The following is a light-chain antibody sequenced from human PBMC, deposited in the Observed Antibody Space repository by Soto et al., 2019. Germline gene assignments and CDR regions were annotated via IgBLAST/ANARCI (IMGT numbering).Light chain of an antibody. CDR2: EVT. Sequence: QSALTQPPSASGSPGQSVTISCTGTSRDVGAYNYVSWYQQHAGKAPKLVIYEVTKRPSGVPDRFSGSKSANTASLTVSGLQADDEDDYYCSSFASSNTWVFGGGTKVTVL. J-gene: IGLJ3*02. CDR1: SRDVGAYNY. CDR3: SSFASSNTWV. V-gene: IGLV2-8*01.